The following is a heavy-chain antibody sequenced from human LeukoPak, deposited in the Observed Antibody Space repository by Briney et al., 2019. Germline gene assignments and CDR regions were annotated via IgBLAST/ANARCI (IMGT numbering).Heavy chain of an antibody. CDR1: GYSISSGYY. CDR2: IYHSGST. V-gene: IGHV4-38-2*01. J-gene: IGHJ4*02. CDR3: ARRVTIFGVVITYRLFDY. D-gene: IGHD3-3*01. Sequence: SETLSLTCAVSGYSISSGYYWGWIRQPPGKGLEWIGSIYHSGSTYYNPSLKSRVTISVDTSKNQFSLKLSSVTAADTAVYYCARRVTIFGVVITYRLFDYWGQGTLVTVSS.